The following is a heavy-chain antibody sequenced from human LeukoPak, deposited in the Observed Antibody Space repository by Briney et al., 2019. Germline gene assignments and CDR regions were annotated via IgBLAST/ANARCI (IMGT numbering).Heavy chain of an antibody. CDR3: VREGINKAFDS. CDR1: GYTLTELS. CDR2: FDPEDGET. V-gene: IGHV1-24*01. Sequence: ASVKVSCKVSGYTLTELSMHWVRQAPGKGLEWMGGFDPEDGETIYAQKFQGRVTMTEDTSTDTAYMELSWLTSDDTAIYYCVREGINKAFDSWDQGTWVIVSS. D-gene: IGHD3-10*01. J-gene: IGHJ4*02.